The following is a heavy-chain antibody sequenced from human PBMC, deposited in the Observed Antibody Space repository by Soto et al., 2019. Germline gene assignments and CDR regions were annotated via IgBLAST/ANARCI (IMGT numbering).Heavy chain of an antibody. CDR3: ARLGSGWTVDY. V-gene: IGHV3-33*08. D-gene: IGHD6-19*01. CDR1: GFTFSSYG. Sequence: VQLVESGGGLVKPGGSLRLSCAASGFTFSSYGMHWVRQAPGKGLEWVAVIWSDGSNKYYVDSVKGRFTISRDNSKNTVYLQMNSLRAEDTAVYYCARLGSGWTVDYWGQGTLVTVSS. CDR2: IWSDGSNK. J-gene: IGHJ4*02.